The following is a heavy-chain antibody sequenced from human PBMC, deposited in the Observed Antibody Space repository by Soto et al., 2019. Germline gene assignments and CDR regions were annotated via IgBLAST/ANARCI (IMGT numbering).Heavy chain of an antibody. CDR2: ICGSGGST. CDR1: GFMFSSYA. CDR3: AKDLDSSGWPHYYFDY. V-gene: IGHV3-23*01. D-gene: IGHD6-19*01. J-gene: IGHJ4*02. Sequence: PGGSLRLSCAASGFMFSSYAMSLVRQSPGKGQEWVSAICGSGGSTYFADYVKGRFTISRDNSKITLFLQMNSPRSEDTAVYYCAKDLDSSGWPHYYFDYWGQGTLVTVCS.